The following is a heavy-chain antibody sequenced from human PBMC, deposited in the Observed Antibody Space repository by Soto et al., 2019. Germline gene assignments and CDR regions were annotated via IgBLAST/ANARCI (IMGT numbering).Heavy chain of an antibody. V-gene: IGHV1-69*01. Sequence: QVQLVQSGAEVKKPGSSVKVSCKASGGTFSSYAISWVRQAPGQGLEWMGGIIPIFGTANYAQKFQGRVTITADESTSTAYMELRSLRSEDTAVYYCARDRIAARDYYYYGMDVWGQGTTVTVSS. CDR1: GGTFSSYA. J-gene: IGHJ6*02. CDR2: IIPIFGTA. D-gene: IGHD6-6*01. CDR3: ARDRIAARDYYYYGMDV.